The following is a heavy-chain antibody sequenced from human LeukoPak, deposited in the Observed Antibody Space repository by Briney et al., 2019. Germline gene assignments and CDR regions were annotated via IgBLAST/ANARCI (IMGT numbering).Heavy chain of an antibody. CDR2: IYTSGST. Sequence: RPSETLSLTCTVSGGSISSGSYCWRWIRQPAGKGLEWIGRIYTSGSTNYNPSLKSRVTISVDTSKNQFSLKLSSVTAADTAVYYCARDRRGGCSSTSCYREADIWGQGTMVTVSS. D-gene: IGHD2-2*02. V-gene: IGHV4-61*02. J-gene: IGHJ3*02. CDR1: GGSISSGSYC. CDR3: ARDRRGGCSSTSCYREADI.